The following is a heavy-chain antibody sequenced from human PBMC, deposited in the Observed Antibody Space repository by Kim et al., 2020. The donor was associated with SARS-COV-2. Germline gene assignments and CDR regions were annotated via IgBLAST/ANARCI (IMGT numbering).Heavy chain of an antibody. V-gene: IGHV3-21*01. CDR1: GFTFSSYS. CDR2: ISSSSYI. CDR3: ARASSGWYWYYYGMDV. J-gene: IGHJ6*02. D-gene: IGHD6-19*01. Sequence: GGSLRLSCAASGFTFSSYSMNWVRQAPGKGLEWVSSISSSSYIYYADSLKGRFTISRDNAKNSLYLQMNSLRAEDTAVYYCARASSGWYWYYYGMDVWGQGTTVTVSS.